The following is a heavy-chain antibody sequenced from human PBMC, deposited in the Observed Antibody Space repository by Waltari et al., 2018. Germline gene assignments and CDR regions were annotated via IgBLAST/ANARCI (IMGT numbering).Heavy chain of an antibody. J-gene: IGHJ4*02. CDR2: ISGSGGTT. CDR1: GFTFSSYA. Sequence: EVQLLESGGGLVQPGGSLRLSCAASGFTFSSYAMSWVRQAPGKGLGWFSAISGSGGTTYTPGAWKGRFTISRENSKNTLYLQMNSLRAEDTAVYYCAKSMDILTVYYVLARQTYYFDYWGQGTLVTVSS. V-gene: IGHV3-23*01. D-gene: IGHD3-9*01. CDR3: AKSMDILTVYYVLARQTYYFDY.